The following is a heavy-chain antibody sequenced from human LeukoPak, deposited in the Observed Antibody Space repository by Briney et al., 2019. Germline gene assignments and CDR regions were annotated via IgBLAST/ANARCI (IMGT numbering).Heavy chain of an antibody. V-gene: IGHV3-30*02. D-gene: IGHD6-13*01. CDR3: AKVSSSCPDCSFDS. CDR1: GFTLSAYA. Sequence: GGSLRLPCTASGFTLSAYAMHWVRQAPGKGLEWVAFIRYNGGKEHHADSVKGRFTISRDNSKNTLYLQMNSLRAEDTAVYYCAKVSSSCPDCSFDSWGQGTLVTVSS. CDR2: IRYNGGKE. J-gene: IGHJ4*02.